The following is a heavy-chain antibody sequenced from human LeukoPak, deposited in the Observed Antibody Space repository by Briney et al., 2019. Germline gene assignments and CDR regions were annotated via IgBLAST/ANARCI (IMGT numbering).Heavy chain of an antibody. CDR2: MNPNSGNT. D-gene: IGHD3-3*01. CDR3: ARGVRIPHKDRFGVVIIKGLYYFDY. Sequence: ASVKVSCKASGYTFTSYDINWVRQATGQGLEWMGWMNPNSGNTGYAQKFQGRVTMTRNTSISTAYMELSSLRSEDTAVYYCARGVRIPHKDRFGVVIIKGLYYFDYWGQGTLVTVSS. V-gene: IGHV1-8*01. CDR1: GYTFTSYD. J-gene: IGHJ4*02.